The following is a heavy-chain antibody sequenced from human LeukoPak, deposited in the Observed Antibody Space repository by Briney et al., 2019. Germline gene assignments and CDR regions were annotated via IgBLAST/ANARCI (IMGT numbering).Heavy chain of an antibody. Sequence: AGGSLRLSCAASGFTFNRFWMTWVRQAPGKGLEWVASIKKDESEKYYVDSVKGRFTVSRDNAKKSLYLQMDDLRAEDTALYYCARYNFYSDYYTRNFDHWGQGTLVTVSS. CDR1: GFTFNRFW. CDR2: IKKDESEK. CDR3: ARYNFYSDYYTRNFDH. V-gene: IGHV3-7*03. J-gene: IGHJ4*02. D-gene: IGHD3-3*01.